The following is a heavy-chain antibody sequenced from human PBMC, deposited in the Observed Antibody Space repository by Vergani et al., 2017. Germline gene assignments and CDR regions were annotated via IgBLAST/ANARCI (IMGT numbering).Heavy chain of an antibody. CDR2: INTNTDNP. D-gene: IGHD1-1*01. CDR3: ARGRYNWRPQVDY. V-gene: IGHV7-4-1*02. CDR1: GYTFTNYA. J-gene: IGHJ4*02. Sequence: QVQLVQSGSEVMKPGASVKVSCRASGYTFTNYAMNWVRQAPGQGLQWMGWINTNTDNPTYAQGFTGRFVFSLDTSVSTAYLQINSLKAEDTAVYYCARGRYNWRPQVDYWGQGTLVTVSS.